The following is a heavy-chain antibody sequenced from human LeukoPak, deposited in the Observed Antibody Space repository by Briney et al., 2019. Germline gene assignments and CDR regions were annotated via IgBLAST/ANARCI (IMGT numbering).Heavy chain of an antibody. CDR1: GYTFTGYY. J-gene: IGHJ4*02. CDR3: ARIPLNLQDY. V-gene: IGHV1-2*02. Sequence: ASVKVSCKASGYTFTGYYIHWVRQAPGQGLEWMGWINPNSGDTHYAQKFQGRVAMTSDTPINTAYMDLSSLKSDDTAVYYCARIPLNLQDYWGQGTLVTVSS. CDR2: INPNSGDT.